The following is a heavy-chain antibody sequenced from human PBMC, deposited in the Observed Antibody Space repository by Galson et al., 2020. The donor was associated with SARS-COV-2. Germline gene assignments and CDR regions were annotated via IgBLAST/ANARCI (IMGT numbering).Heavy chain of an antibody. CDR3: ARDRRGWLQFPGWYFDL. CDR2: IYYSGST. J-gene: IGHJ2*01. V-gene: IGHV4-39*07. D-gene: IGHD5-12*01. Sequence: ASENLSLTCTVSGGSIRSSSYYWGWIRQPPGTGLEWIGSIYYSGSTYYNPSLKSRVTITVDTSKNQFSLKLSSVTAADTAVYYCARDRRGWLQFPGWYFDLWGRGTLVTVSS. CDR1: GGSIRSSSYY.